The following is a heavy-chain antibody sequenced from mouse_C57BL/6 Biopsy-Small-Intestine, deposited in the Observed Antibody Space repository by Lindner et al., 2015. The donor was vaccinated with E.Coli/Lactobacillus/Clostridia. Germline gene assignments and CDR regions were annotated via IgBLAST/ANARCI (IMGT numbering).Heavy chain of an antibody. Sequence: VQLQESGPELVNPGASVKISCKASGYSFTDYFMNWVIQSHGKSLEWIGRINPYIGNAFYNQKFKDKATLTVDTSSSTAHMELRSLASEDSAVYYCAMGDYWGQGTLVTVSA. D-gene: IGHD3-3*01. CDR3: AMGDY. CDR1: GYSFTDYF. V-gene: IGHV1-20*02. J-gene: IGHJ3*01. CDR2: INPYIGNA.